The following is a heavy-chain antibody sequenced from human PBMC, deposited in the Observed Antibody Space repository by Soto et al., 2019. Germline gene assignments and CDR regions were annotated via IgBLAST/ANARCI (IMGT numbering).Heavy chain of an antibody. CDR3: ARDPAP. CDR2: IYNSGTT. Sequence: QVQLQESGPGLVKPSETLSLTCTVSGGSITRGGYYWSWIRQHPGKGLEWIGYIYNSGTTYYNPSLKRRVTILVDTSKTQFSLELTSVTAADTAVYYCARDPAPWGQGTLVTVSS. J-gene: IGHJ5*02. V-gene: IGHV4-31*03. CDR1: GGSITRGGYY.